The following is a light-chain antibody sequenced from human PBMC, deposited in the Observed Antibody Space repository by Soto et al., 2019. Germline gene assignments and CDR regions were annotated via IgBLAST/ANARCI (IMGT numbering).Light chain of an antibody. J-gene: IGKJ1*01. CDR1: QTISNNY. V-gene: IGKV3-20*01. CDR2: ALS. Sequence: EIVLTQSPCTLTLSPGESAALSCRASQTISNNYLVWYRQKPGQAPRLLIYALSSRAAGIPDGVSGSGSGTNIALTIPRLEPEDSAVYYCQQHSNSPWTFGQGNRVEI. CDR3: QQHSNSPWT.